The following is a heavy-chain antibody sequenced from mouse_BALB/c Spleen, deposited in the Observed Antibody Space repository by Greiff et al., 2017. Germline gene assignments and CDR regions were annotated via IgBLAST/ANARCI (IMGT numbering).Heavy chain of an antibody. D-gene: IGHD1-1*01. J-gene: IGHJ3*01. CDR3: ARPNYYGSGGFAY. V-gene: IGHV1-7*01. Sequence: VQLQQSGAELAKPGASVKMSCKASGYTFTSYWMHWVKQRPGQGLEWIGYINPSTGYTEYNQKFKDKATLTADKSSSTAYMQLSSLTSEDSAVYYCARPNYYGSGGFAYWGQGTLVTVSA. CDR2: INPSTGYT. CDR1: GYTFTSYW.